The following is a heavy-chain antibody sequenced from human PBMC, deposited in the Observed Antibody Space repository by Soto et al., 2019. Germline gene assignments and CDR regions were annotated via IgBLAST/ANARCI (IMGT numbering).Heavy chain of an antibody. CDR2: ISGSTGTT. CDR3: AKVIVLGASTLEY. D-gene: IGHD6-6*01. Sequence: EHVLESGGGLVQPGGSLRLSCEASGFMFNHYAMAWVRQTPGKGLEWVSVISGSTGTTYYADSVKGRFTISRDNSKNTVYLQMNSLRVEDSPLYSCAKVIVLGASTLEYWGPGTRVTVS. CDR1: GFMFNHYA. J-gene: IGHJ4*02. V-gene: IGHV3-23*01.